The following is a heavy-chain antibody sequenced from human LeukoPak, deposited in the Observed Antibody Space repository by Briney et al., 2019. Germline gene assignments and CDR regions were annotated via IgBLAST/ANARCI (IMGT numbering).Heavy chain of an antibody. CDR2: ISGSGGST. CDR1: GFTFSSYA. Sequence: GGSLRLSCAASGFTFSSYAMSWVRQAPGKGLEWVSAISGSGGSTYYADSVKGRFTISRDNSKNTMYLQMNSLRAEDTAVYYCAKDGGEYYDILTGYYPRLYYMDVWGKGTTVTISS. V-gene: IGHV3-23*01. J-gene: IGHJ6*03. CDR3: AKDGGEYYDILTGYYPRLYYMDV. D-gene: IGHD3-9*01.